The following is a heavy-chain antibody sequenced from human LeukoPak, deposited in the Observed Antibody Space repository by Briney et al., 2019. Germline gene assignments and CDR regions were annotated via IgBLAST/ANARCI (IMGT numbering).Heavy chain of an antibody. CDR2: IYTSGST. Sequence: PSETLPLTCTVSGGSISSYYWSWIRQPAGKGLEWIGRIYTSGSTNYNPSLKSRVTISVDTSKNQFSLKLSSVTAADTAVYYCARSSSIAARRYFQHWGQGTLVTVSS. J-gene: IGHJ1*01. CDR3: ARSSSIAARRYFQH. D-gene: IGHD6-6*01. CDR1: GGSISSYY. V-gene: IGHV4-4*07.